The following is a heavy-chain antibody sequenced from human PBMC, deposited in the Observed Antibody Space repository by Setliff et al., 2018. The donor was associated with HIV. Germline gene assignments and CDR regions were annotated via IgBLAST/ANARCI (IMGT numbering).Heavy chain of an antibody. V-gene: IGHV3-21*01. CDR1: GFTFSTYS. D-gene: IGHD6-19*01. CDR3: ASDQQWLAQGWGGPHY. CDR2: ISVSGFNI. J-gene: IGHJ4*02. Sequence: PGGSLRLSCAASGFTFSTYSMNWVRLAPGRGLEWISSISVSGFNIYYADSVKGRFFVSRDDAKNSLFLQMNSLRAEDTAVYYCASDQQWLAQGWGGPHYWGQGTLVTSPQ.